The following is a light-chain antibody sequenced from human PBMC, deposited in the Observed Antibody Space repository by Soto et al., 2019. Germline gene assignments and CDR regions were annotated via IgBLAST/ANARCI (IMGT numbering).Light chain of an antibody. V-gene: IGKV3-15*01. Sequence: EIVMTQSPATLSVSPGERATLSCRASQSVSSNLAWYQQKPGQAPRLLIYGASTRATGIPARFSGSGSGTEFTLTISSLQSEDFAVYYSQQYNNWPPPFTFGPGTKVDIK. J-gene: IGKJ3*01. CDR3: QQYNNWPPPFT. CDR1: QSVSSN. CDR2: GAS.